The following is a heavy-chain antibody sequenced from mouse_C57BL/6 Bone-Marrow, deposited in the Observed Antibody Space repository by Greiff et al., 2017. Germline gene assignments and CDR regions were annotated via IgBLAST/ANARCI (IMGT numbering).Heavy chain of an antibody. J-gene: IGHJ4*01. CDR1: GYTFTEYT. V-gene: IGHV1-62-2*01. D-gene: IGHD2-4*01. CDR2: FYPGSGCI. Sequence: VKLMESGAELVKPGASVKLSCKASGYTFTEYTIHWVKQRSGQGLEWIGWFYPGSGCIKYNEKFKDKATLTADNSSSPVYMEISRLKSEDLAVEVSARHEGLYDYDDAPYAMDYWGQGTSVTVSS. CDR3: ARHEGLYDYDDAPYAMDY.